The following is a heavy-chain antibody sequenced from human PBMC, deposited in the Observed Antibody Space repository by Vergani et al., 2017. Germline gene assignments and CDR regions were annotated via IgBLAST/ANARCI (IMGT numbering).Heavy chain of an antibody. D-gene: IGHD2-15*01. CDR1: GGSISSGSYY. V-gene: IGHV4-61*02. J-gene: IGHJ6*02. CDR3: ARDSAVVAATRLLVPNSGMDV. CDR2: IYTSGST. Sequence: QVQLQESGPGMVKPSQTLSLTCTVSGGSISSGSYYWSWIRQPAGKGLEWIGRIYTSGSTNYNPSLKSRVTISVDTSKNQFSLKLSSVTAADTAVYYCARDSAVVAATRLLVPNSGMDVWGQGTTVTVSS.